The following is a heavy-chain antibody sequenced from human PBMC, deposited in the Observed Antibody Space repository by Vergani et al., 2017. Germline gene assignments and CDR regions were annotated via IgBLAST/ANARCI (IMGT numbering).Heavy chain of an antibody. V-gene: IGHV1-69*02. CDR2: IIPILGIA. J-gene: IGHJ6*02. D-gene: IGHD3-3*01. CDR3: ARKDPVGRFLEWYLPENYGMDV. CDR1: GGTFSSYT. Sequence: QVQLVQSGAEVKKPGSSVKVSCKASGGTFSSYTISWVRQAPGQGLEWMGRIIPILGIANYAQKFQGRVTITADKSTSTAYMELSSLRSEDTAVYYCARKDPVGRFLEWYLPENYGMDVWGQGTTVTVSS.